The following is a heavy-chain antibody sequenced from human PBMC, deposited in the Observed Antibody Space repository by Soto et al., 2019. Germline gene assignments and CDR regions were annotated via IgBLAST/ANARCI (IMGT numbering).Heavy chain of an antibody. CDR2: NYYNGST. J-gene: IGHJ3*02. CDR1: RGSIDSHY. V-gene: IGHV4-59*11. CDR3: ARVNTELRFSQWVPDAFDI. Sequence: SETLSLTCTVSRGSIDSHYWGWIRQPPGKGLEWIGYNYYNGSTYYNPSLKSRVTVSVDTSKNQFSLKLSSVTAADTAVYYCARVNTELRFSQWVPDAFDIWGQGTTVTVSS. D-gene: IGHD3-3*01.